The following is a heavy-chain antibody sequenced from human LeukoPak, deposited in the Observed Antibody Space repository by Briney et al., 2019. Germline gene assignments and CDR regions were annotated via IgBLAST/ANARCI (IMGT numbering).Heavy chain of an antibody. D-gene: IGHD6-13*01. J-gene: IGHJ6*03. CDR1: RGTFENYA. V-gene: IGHV1-69*04. Sequence: SVKVSCKASRGTFENYAISWVRQAPGQGLEWMGRIIPVLGIPNYAQKFQGRVTITADTSTSIAYMELSGLRSEDTAVYYCAREVTYSSSWYYYMDVWGKGTTVTVSS. CDR2: IIPVLGIP. CDR3: AREVTYSSSWYYYMDV.